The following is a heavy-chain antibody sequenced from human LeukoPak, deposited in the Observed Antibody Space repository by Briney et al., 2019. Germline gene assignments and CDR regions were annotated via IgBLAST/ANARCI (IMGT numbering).Heavy chain of an antibody. Sequence: GGSLRLSCAASGFTFSNYGIHWVRQAPGKGLEWVAVVSYDGTSQYYGDSVKGRVTISRDNSKNTLYLQMNSLRAEDTAVYYCAKDRFTMGNYWGQGTLVTVSS. V-gene: IGHV3-30*18. CDR2: VSYDGTSQ. J-gene: IGHJ4*02. CDR1: GFTFSNYG. D-gene: IGHD3-10*01. CDR3: AKDRFTMGNY.